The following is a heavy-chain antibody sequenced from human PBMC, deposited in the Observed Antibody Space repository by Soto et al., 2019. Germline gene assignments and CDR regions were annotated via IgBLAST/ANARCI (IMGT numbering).Heavy chain of an antibody. CDR2: INPNSGGT. CDR3: ARALQYCSSTSCSYYYYYYGMDV. CDR1: GYTFTGYY. V-gene: IGHV1-2*02. D-gene: IGHD2-2*01. J-gene: IGHJ6*02. Sequence: ASVKVSCKASGYTFTGYYMHWVRQAPGQELEWMGWINPNSGGTNYAQKFQGRVTMTRDTSISTAYMELSRLRSDDTAVYYCARALQYCSSTSCSYYYYYYGMDVWGQGTTVTVS.